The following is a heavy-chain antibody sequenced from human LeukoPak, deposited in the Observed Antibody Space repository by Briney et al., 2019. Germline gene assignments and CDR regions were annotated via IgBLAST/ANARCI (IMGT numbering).Heavy chain of an antibody. Sequence: PGGSLRLSCAASGFTFSSYGMHWVRQAPGKGLEWVSAISGSGGSTYYADSVKGRFTISRDNSKNTLYLQMNSLRAEDTAVCYCALPGIAVAGRGAFDYWGQGTLVTVSS. D-gene: IGHD6-19*01. CDR2: ISGSGGST. V-gene: IGHV3-23*01. CDR1: GFTFSSYG. J-gene: IGHJ4*02. CDR3: ALPGIAVAGRGAFDY.